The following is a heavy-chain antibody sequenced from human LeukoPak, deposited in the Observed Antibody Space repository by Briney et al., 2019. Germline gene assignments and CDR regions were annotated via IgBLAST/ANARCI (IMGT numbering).Heavy chain of an antibody. J-gene: IGHJ6*03. CDR1: GGSISSYY. V-gene: IGHV4-4*09. Sequence: SETLSLICNVSGGSISSYYWNWIRQPPGKGLEWIGYIYTSGGINYNPSLKGRVAILVDTAKNQVSLKLSSVTAADTAVYYCAKMYKNFYMDVWGKGTTVTVSS. CDR2: IYTSGGI. D-gene: IGHD1-1*01. CDR3: AKMYKNFYMDV.